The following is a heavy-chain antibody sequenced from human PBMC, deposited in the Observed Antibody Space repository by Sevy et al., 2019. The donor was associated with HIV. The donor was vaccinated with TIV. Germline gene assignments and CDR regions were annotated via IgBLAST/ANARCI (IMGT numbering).Heavy chain of an antibody. V-gene: IGHV3-9*01. Sequence: GGSLRLSCAASGFTFDDYTMNWVRQAPGKGLEWVSGISSSSGNIAYADSVEGRFTISRDNAKNSLYLQMNSLRVEDTALYYCVKDRSGSYSLDYWGQGTLVTVSS. CDR3: VKDRSGSYSLDY. D-gene: IGHD1-26*01. CDR2: ISSSSGNI. CDR1: GFTFDDYT. J-gene: IGHJ4*02.